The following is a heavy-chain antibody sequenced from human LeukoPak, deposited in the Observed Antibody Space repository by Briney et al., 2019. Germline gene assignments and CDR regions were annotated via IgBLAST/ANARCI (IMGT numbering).Heavy chain of an antibody. Sequence: PSQTLSLTCTVSGGSISCGGYYWSWIRQPPGKGLEWIGEINHSGSTNYNPSLKSRVTISVDTSKNQFSLKLSSVTAADTAVYYCARGQGSSSWKKLDYWGQGTLVTVSS. CDR1: GGSISCGGYY. J-gene: IGHJ4*02. D-gene: IGHD6-13*01. V-gene: IGHV4-34*01. CDR2: INHSGST. CDR3: ARGQGSSSWKKLDY.